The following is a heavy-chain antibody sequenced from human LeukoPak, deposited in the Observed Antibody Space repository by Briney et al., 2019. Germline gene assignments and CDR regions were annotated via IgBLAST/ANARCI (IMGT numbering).Heavy chain of an antibody. CDR1: GFTFSSYG. CDR3: ARALSSGSYGWFDP. Sequence: GGSLRLSCAASGFTFSSYGMHWVRQAPGKGLEWVAVIWYDGSNKYYADSVNGRFTISRDNSKNTLYLQMNSLRAEDTAVYYCARALSSGSYGWFDPWGQGTLVTVSS. V-gene: IGHV3-33*01. J-gene: IGHJ5*02. D-gene: IGHD1-26*01. CDR2: IWYDGSNK.